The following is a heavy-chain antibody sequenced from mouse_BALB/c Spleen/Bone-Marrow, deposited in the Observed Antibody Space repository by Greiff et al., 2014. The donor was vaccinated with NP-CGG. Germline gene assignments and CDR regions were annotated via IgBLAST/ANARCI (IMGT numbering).Heavy chain of an antibody. CDR3: ALYYYGSSGFAY. V-gene: IGHV14-3*02. CDR2: IDPANGNT. D-gene: IGHD1-1*01. CDR1: GFSIKDTY. J-gene: IGHJ3*01. Sequence: EVQLQESGAELVKPGASVKLSCTASGFSIKDTYMHWVKQRPEQGLEWIGRIDPANGNTKYDPKFQGKATITADTSSNTAYLQLSSLTSEDTAVYYCALYYYGSSGFAYWGQGTLVTVSA.